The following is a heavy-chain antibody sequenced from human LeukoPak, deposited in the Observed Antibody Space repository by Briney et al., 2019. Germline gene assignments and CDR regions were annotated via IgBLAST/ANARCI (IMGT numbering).Heavy chain of an antibody. CDR2: IRSNAYSGTT. D-gene: IGHD3-16*01. CDR3: TRVRGTAYYFDY. J-gene: IGHJ4*02. Sequence: GGSLRLSCTASGFTFGDYAMSWFRQAPGKGLQWVGFIRSNAYSGTTEYAASVEGRFTISRDDSTNIAYLQMNSLKTEDTALYYCTRVRGTAYYFDYWGQGTLVTVSS. V-gene: IGHV3-49*03. CDR1: GFTFGDYA.